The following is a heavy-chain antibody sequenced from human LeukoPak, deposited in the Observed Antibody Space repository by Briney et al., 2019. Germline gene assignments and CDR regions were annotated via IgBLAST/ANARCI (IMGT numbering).Heavy chain of an antibody. CDR3: AREYSSSSYFDY. CDR2: IYHSGST. V-gene: IGHV4-38-2*02. J-gene: IGHJ4*02. CDR1: GYSISSGYY. Sequence: PSETLSLTCTVSGYSISSGYYWGWIRPPPGKGREWIGSIYHSGSTYYNPSLKSRVTISVDTSKNQFSLKLSSVTAADTAVYYCAREYSSSSYFDYWGQGTLVTVSS. D-gene: IGHD6-6*01.